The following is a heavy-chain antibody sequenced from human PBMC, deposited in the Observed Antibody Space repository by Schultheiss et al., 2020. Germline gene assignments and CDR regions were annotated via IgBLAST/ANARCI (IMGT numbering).Heavy chain of an antibody. CDR1: GFTFSSYA. V-gene: IGHV3-30*04. J-gene: IGHJ5*02. CDR2: ISYDGSNK. Sequence: GGSLRLSCAASGFTFSSYAMHWVRQAPGKGLEWVAVISYDGSNKYYADSVKGRFTISRDNSKNTLYLQMNSLRDEDTAVYYCAREYYDYVWGSYRYNNWFDPWGQGTLVTVSS. CDR3: AREYYDYVWGSYRYNNWFDP. D-gene: IGHD3-16*02.